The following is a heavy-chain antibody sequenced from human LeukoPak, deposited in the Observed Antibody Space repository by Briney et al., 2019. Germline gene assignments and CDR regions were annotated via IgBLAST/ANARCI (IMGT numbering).Heavy chain of an antibody. V-gene: IGHV4-4*09. CDR3: ASDYYDYVWGSYRHYFDY. CDR1: GDSISTNY. Sequence: SETLSLTCTVSGDSISTNYWSWIQQPPGKGLEWIGYMHISESTNYNPSLKSRVTISVDTSKNQFSLKLSSVTAADTAVYYCASDYYDYVWGSYRHYFDYWGQGTLVTVSS. CDR2: MHISEST. D-gene: IGHD3-16*02. J-gene: IGHJ4*02.